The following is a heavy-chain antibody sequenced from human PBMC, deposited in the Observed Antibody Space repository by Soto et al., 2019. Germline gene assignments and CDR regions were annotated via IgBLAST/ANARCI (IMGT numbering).Heavy chain of an antibody. J-gene: IGHJ6*02. Sequence: GGSLRLSCAASGFTFSSYAMTWVRQAPGKGLEWVSAISGSGAGTYYADSVKGRFTISRHNSKNTLYLQVNSLSAEDTAVYYCAKIGRFGELYHCGMDVWGQGTTVTVSS. CDR1: GFTFSSYA. CDR3: AKIGRFGELYHCGMDV. V-gene: IGHV3-23*01. CDR2: ISGSGAGT. D-gene: IGHD3-10*01.